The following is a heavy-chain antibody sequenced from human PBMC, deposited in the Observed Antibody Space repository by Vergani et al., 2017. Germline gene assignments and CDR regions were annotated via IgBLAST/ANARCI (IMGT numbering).Heavy chain of an antibody. CDR3: ARLDRTYYYDSSGPFDY. CDR1: GFTFSSYE. V-gene: IGHV3-48*03. CDR2: ISSSGSTI. D-gene: IGHD3-22*01. Sequence: VQLVESGGGLVKPGGSLRLSCAASGFTFSSYEMNWVRQAPGKGLEWVSYISSSGSTIYYADSVKGRFTISRDNAKNSLYLQMNSLRAEDTAVYYCARLDRTYYYDSSGPFDYWGQGTLVTVSS. J-gene: IGHJ4*02.